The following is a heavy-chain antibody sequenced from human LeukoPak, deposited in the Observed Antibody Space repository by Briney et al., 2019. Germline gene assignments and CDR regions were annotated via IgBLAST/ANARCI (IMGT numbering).Heavy chain of an antibody. CDR1: GGSISTYY. CDR2: IYYSGST. V-gene: IGHV4-59*01. D-gene: IGHD3-22*01. Sequence: PSETLSLTCTVSGGSISTYYWSWIRQPPGKGLEWIGYIYYSGSTNYNPSLKSRVTISVDTSKNQFSLKLSSVTAADTAVYYCASYYYDSSGYYPTLDYWGQGTLVTVSS. CDR3: ASYYYDSSGYYPTLDY. J-gene: IGHJ4*02.